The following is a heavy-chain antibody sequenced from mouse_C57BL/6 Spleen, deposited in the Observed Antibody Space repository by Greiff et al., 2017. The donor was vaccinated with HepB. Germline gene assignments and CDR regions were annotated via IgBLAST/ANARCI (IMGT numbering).Heavy chain of an antibody. CDR1: GYTFTEYT. V-gene: IGHV1-62-2*01. CDR3: ARHEDKTASLDY. D-gene: IGHD6-1*02. CDR2: FYPGSGSI. Sequence: VQLQQSGAELVKPGASVKLSCKASGYTFTEYTIHWVKQTSGQGLEWIGWFYPGSGSIKYNERFKDKATLTADKSSSTVYMELSRLTSEDSAVYCGARHEDKTASLDYWGQGTTLTVSS. J-gene: IGHJ2*01.